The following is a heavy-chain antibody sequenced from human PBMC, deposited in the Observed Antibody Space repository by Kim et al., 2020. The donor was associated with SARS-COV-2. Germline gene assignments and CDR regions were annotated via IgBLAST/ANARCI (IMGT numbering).Heavy chain of an antibody. J-gene: IGHJ6*02. Sequence: ASVKVSCKASGYTFTSYDINWVRQATGQGLEWMGWMNPNSGNTGYAQKFQGRVTMTRNTSISTAYMELSSLRSEDTAVYYCARGLGGGVIPIYYYYYGMDVWGQGTTVTVSS. CDR1: GYTFTSYD. CDR3: ARGLGGGVIPIYYYYYGMDV. D-gene: IGHD3-16*02. V-gene: IGHV1-8*01. CDR2: MNPNSGNT.